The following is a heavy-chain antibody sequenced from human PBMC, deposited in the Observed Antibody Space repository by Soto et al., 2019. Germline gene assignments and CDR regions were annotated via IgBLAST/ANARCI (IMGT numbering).Heavy chain of an antibody. CDR2: INPSGDRT. Sequence: VASVKVSCTASGYTFTIYLMHWVRQAPGQGLEWMGIINPSGDRTSYAQKFQGRVTMTRDTSTSTVYMELSSLRSEDTAVYYCAREGVGYCGGDCYGAFDIWGQGTMVTV. CDR1: GYTFTIYL. V-gene: IGHV1-46*03. CDR3: AREGVGYCGGDCYGAFDI. J-gene: IGHJ3*02. D-gene: IGHD2-21*02.